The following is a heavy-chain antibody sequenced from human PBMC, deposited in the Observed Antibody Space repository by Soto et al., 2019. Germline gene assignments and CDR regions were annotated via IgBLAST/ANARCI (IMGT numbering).Heavy chain of an antibody. CDR3: AKDRTVAARNFDY. Sequence: EVQLLESGGGLVQPWGSLRLSCAASGFRYNNYAMGWVRQAPGKGLEWVSSISTAVGATYYADSVKGRFTISRDDSTDTLYLQMNSLRAEDTAVYYCAKDRTVAARNFDYWGQGTLVTVSS. CDR1: GFRYNNYA. V-gene: IGHV3-23*01. J-gene: IGHJ4*02. CDR2: ISTAVGAT. D-gene: IGHD6-6*01.